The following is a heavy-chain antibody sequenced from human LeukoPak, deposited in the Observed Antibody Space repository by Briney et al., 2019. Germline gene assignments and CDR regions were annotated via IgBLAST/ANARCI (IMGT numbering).Heavy chain of an antibody. CDR2: ISGSGGST. V-gene: IGHV3-23*01. CDR3: AKGNYGGKRSTYYFDY. CDR1: GFTFSSYA. Sequence: GGSLRLSCAASGFTFSSYAISWVRQPPGEWMGWVSAISGSGGSTYYADSVKGRFTISRDNSKNTLYLQMNSLRAEDTAVYYCAKGNYGGKRSTYYFDYWGQGTLVTVSS. D-gene: IGHD4-23*01. J-gene: IGHJ4*02.